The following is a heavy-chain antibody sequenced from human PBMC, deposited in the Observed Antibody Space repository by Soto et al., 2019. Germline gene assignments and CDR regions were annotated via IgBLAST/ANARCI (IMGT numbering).Heavy chain of an antibody. V-gene: IGHV3-7*03. J-gene: IGHJ4*02. D-gene: IGHD2-2*02. CDR3: ERALYDIVVVPAAILLFDY. CDR2: IKQDGSEK. Sequence: GSLRRAGSASGFTFSSYWMSWVRQAPGKGLEWVANIKQDGSEKYYVDSVKGRFTISRDNAKNSLYLQMNSLRAEDTAVYYCERALYDIVVVPAAILLFDYWGQGTLVTVSS. CDR1: GFTFSSYW.